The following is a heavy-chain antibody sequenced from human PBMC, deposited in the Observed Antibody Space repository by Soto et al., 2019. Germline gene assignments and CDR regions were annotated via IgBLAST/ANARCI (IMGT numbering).Heavy chain of an antibody. CDR1: GGTLSGHG. J-gene: IGHJ3*02. V-gene: IGHV1-69*06. D-gene: IGHD3-10*01. CDR2: TIPVFNTA. Sequence: QVQLEQSGAEVKKPGSSVKVSCKASGGTLSGHGVAWLRQAPGQGLEWMGGTIPVFNTAKYAQKFQGRITVTADKFTNIAYMELSSLRSGDTAFYFCARGVYGSGNYYTGPSAFDIWGQGTMVIVSS. CDR3: ARGVYGSGNYYTGPSAFDI.